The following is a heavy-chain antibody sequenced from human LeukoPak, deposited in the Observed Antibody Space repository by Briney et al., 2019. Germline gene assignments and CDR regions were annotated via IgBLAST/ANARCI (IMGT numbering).Heavy chain of an antibody. V-gene: IGHV4-34*01. Sequence: SETLSLTCAVYGGSFSGYYWSWIRPPPGKGLEWIGEINHSGSTNYNPSLKSRVTISVDTSKNQCSLKLSSVTAADTAVYYCARGHRGAYGDYWGQGTLVTVSS. CDR2: INHSGST. D-gene: IGHD5-12*01. CDR3: ARGHRGAYGDY. CDR1: GGSFSGYY. J-gene: IGHJ4*02.